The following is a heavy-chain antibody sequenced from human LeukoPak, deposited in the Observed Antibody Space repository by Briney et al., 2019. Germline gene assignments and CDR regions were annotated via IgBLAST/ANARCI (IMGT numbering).Heavy chain of an antibody. CDR2: IIPIFGTA. V-gene: IGHV1-69*05. CDR1: GGTFSSYA. D-gene: IGHD5-24*01. CDR3: ARVRSRRDGYNWDFDY. J-gene: IGHJ4*02. Sequence: SVKVSCKASGGTFSSYAISWVRQAPGQGLEWMGRIIPIFGTANYAQKFQGRVTITTDESTSTAYMELTSLRSEDTAVYYCARVRSRRDGYNWDFDYWGQGTLVTVSS.